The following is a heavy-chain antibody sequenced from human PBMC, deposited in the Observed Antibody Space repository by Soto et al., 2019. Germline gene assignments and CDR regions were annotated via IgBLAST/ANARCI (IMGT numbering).Heavy chain of an antibody. V-gene: IGHV4-59*01. CDR1: GGSIRGYS. J-gene: IGHJ4*02. CDR2: IHYNGNT. Sequence: SETLSLTCTVSGGSIRGYSWSWIRQSPGKGLEWIGNIHYNGNTKYSPSLKSRVTMSVDTSKNHFSLKLIFVTTADTAVYFCAREGNLGRWIQPLDSWGQGTLVTVSS. CDR3: AREGNLGRWIQPLDS. D-gene: IGHD2-2*03.